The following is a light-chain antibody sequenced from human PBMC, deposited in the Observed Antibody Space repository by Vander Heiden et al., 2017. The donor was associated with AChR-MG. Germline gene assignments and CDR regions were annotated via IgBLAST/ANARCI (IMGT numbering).Light chain of an antibody. CDR2: EAS. V-gene: IGKV3-11*01. CDR3: QQRGNWPPYT. J-gene: IGKJ2*01. Sequence: EIVLTQSPATLSLSPGERATISCRASQSVSSYIAWYQQKPGQAPRLLIYEASNRATGIPARFSGSGSGTDFTLTISSLEPEDFAVYYCQQRGNWPPYTFGQGTKLEIK. CDR1: QSVSSY.